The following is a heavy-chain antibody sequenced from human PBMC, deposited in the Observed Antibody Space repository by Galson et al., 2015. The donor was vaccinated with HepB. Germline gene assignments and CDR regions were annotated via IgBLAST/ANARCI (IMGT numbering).Heavy chain of an antibody. CDR1: GFTFSSYG. V-gene: IGHV3-30*03. D-gene: IGHD3-3*01. Sequence: SLRLSCAASGFTFSSYGMHWVRQAPGKGLEWVAVISYDGSNKYYADSVKGRFTISRDNSKNTLYLQMNRLRAEDTAIYYCASREDFWSKIDYWGQGTLVTVSS. CDR3: ASREDFWSKIDY. J-gene: IGHJ4*02. CDR2: ISYDGSNK.